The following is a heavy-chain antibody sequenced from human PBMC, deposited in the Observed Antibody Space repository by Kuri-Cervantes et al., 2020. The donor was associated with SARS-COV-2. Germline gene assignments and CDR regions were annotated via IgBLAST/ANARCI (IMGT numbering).Heavy chain of an antibody. J-gene: IGHJ4*02. CDR3: AREAFGYCSGGSCYSHY. V-gene: IGHV3-64*04. CDR2: ISSNGETT. Sequence: GESLKISCSASGFTFNAYSMHWVRQAPGKGLEYVSAISSNGETTYYADSVKGRFIISRDNSKNSLYLQMNSLRAEDTAVYYCAREAFGYCSGGSCYSHYWGQGTLVTVSS. D-gene: IGHD2-15*01. CDR1: GFTFNAYS.